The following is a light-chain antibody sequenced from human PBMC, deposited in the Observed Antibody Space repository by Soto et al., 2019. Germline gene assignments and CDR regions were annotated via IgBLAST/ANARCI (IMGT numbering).Light chain of an antibody. CDR2: GVT. CDR1: SSDVGSYNL. V-gene: IGLV2-23*02. CDR3: CSYAGVNTFYV. Sequence: QSALTQPASVSGSPGQSITISCTGTSSDVGSYNLVSWYQQHPGKAPKLMIYGVTKRPSGVSDRFSGSKSGDTASLTVSGLQAEDEADYYCCSYAGVNTFYVLGPGTKLTVL. J-gene: IGLJ1*01.